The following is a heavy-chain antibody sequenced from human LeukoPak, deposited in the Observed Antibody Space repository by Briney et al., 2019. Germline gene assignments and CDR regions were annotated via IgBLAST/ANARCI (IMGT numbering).Heavy chain of an antibody. CDR1: GFTVSSNY. Sequence: LPGGSLRLSCAASGFTVSSNYMSWVRQAPGKGLEWVSVIYSGGSTYYADSVKGRFTISRDNSKNTLYLQMNSLRAEDTAVYYCAREESADPRRVLWGQGTPVTVSS. CDR3: AREESADPRRVL. V-gene: IGHV3-53*01. CDR2: IYSGGST. J-gene: IGHJ4*02.